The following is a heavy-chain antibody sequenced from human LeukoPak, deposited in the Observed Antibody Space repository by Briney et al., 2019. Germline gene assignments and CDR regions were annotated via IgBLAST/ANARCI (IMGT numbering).Heavy chain of an antibody. CDR3: ARDPTGYSSGWYIFDY. CDR2: ISSSSSYI. D-gene: IGHD6-19*01. J-gene: IGHJ4*02. Sequence: PGGSLRLSCAASGFTFSSYSMNWVRQAPGKGLEWVSSISSSSSYIYYADSVKGRFTISRDNAKNSLYPQMNSLRAEDTAVYYCARDPTGYSSGWYIFDYWGQGTLVTVSS. CDR1: GFTFSSYS. V-gene: IGHV3-21*01.